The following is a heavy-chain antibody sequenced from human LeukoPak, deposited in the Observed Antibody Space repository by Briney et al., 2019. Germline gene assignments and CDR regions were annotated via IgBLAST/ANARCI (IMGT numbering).Heavy chain of an antibody. CDR2: INHSGST. V-gene: IGHV4-34*01. CDR3: ARSLLGPYYYDSSGLYYFDY. CDR1: GGSFSGYY. Sequence: SETLSLTCAVYGGSFSGYYWSWIRQPPGKGLEWIGEINHSGSTNYNPSLKSRVTISADTSKNQFSLKLSSVTAADTAVYYCARSLLGPYYYDSSGLYYFDYWGQGTLVTVSS. J-gene: IGHJ4*02. D-gene: IGHD3-22*01.